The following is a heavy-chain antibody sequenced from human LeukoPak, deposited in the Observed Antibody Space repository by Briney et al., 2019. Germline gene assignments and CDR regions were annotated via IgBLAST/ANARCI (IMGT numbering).Heavy chain of an antibody. D-gene: IGHD3-10*01. CDR3: ARDLSRSYYYGSGRHYYYYMDV. Sequence: SQTLSPTCAISGDSVSSNSAAWNWIRQSPSRGLEWLGRTYYRSKWYNDYAVSVKSRITINPDTSKNQFSLQLNSVTPGDTAVYYCARDLSRSYYYGSGRHYYYYMDVWGKGTTVTVSS. J-gene: IGHJ6*03. CDR2: TYYRSKWYN. V-gene: IGHV6-1*01. CDR1: GDSVSSNSAA.